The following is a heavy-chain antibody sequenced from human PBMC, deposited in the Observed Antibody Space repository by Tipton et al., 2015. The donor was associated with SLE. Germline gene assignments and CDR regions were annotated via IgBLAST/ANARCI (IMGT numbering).Heavy chain of an antibody. Sequence: QLVQSGGGLVQPGGSLRLSCAASGFTFSSYEMNWVRQAPGKGLEWIGYIYYSGSTNYNPSLKSRVTISVDTSKNQFSLKLSSVTAADTAVYYCASDEDVSGAFYIWGQGTMVTFSS. J-gene: IGHJ3*02. CDR3: ASDEDVSGAFYI. V-gene: IGHV4-59*01. D-gene: IGHD3-10*01. CDR1: GFTFSSYE. CDR2: IYYSGST.